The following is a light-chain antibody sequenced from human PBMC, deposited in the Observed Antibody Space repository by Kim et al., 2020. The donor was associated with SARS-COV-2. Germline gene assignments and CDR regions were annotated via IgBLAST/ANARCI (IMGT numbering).Light chain of an antibody. CDR1: SSDVGGYSY. J-gene: IGLJ3*02. CDR2: AVT. Sequence: SELTQPPSVSGSPGQSVTISCTGTSSDVGGYSYVSWYQQHPGKAPRLMIYAVTKRPSGVPDRFSGSKSGNTASLSISGLQAEDEADYYCCSYAGSYTWVFGGGTQLTVL. V-gene: IGLV2-11*01. CDR3: CSYAGSYTWV.